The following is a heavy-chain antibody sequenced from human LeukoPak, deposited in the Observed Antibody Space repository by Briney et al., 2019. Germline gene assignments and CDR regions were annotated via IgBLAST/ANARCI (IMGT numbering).Heavy chain of an antibody. J-gene: IGHJ4*02. D-gene: IGHD6-19*01. CDR3: ARDDAVDGGYLDY. CDR1: GFSFPNYA. Sequence: GGSLRLSCVASGFSFPNYAMTWVRQAPGEKLEWVSAIRGSGDRTSYADSLKGRFTISRDKSKNTLYLQMNSLRAEDTAVYYCARDDAVDGGYLDYWGQGALVTVSS. V-gene: IGHV3-23*01. CDR2: IRGSGDRT.